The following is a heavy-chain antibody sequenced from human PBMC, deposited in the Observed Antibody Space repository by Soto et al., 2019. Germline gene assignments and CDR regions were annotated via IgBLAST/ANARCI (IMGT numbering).Heavy chain of an antibody. CDR1: GFTFSSYS. D-gene: IGHD6-19*01. Sequence: EVQLVESGGGLVQPGGSLRLSCAASGFTFSSYSMNWVRQAPGKGLEWVSYISSSSSTIYYADSVKGRFTISRDNAKNSLYLQMNSLRAEDTAVYYCARDPSKYSSGWYDAFDIRGQGTMVTVSS. CDR2: ISSSSSTI. CDR3: ARDPSKYSSGWYDAFDI. V-gene: IGHV3-48*01. J-gene: IGHJ3*02.